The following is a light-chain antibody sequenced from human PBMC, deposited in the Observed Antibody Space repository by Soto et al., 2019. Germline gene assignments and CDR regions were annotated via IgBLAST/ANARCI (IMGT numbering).Light chain of an antibody. J-gene: IGKJ1*01. CDR1: QSVSSY. Sequence: EIGLKQSPATLSLSPGERATLSCRASQSVSSYLAWYQQKPGQAPGLLIYDASNRATGIPARFSGSGSGTDFTLTISSLEPEDFAVYYCQQRSNWPPWTFGQGTKVAIK. CDR2: DAS. V-gene: IGKV3-11*01. CDR3: QQRSNWPPWT.